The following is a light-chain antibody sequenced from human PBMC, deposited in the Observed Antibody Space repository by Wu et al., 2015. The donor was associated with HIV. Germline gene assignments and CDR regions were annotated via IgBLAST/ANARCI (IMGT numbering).Light chain of an antibody. J-gene: IGKJ3*01. CDR1: QSVSSSF. CDR2: GAS. Sequence: IVLTQSPGTLSLSPGDRATLSCRASQSVSSSFLAWYQQKPGQAPRLLIYGASNRATGIPDRFSGSGSGTDFTLTITRLEPEDFAVYYCQQYGFTFGPGTKWISN. CDR3: QQYGFT. V-gene: IGKV3-20*01.